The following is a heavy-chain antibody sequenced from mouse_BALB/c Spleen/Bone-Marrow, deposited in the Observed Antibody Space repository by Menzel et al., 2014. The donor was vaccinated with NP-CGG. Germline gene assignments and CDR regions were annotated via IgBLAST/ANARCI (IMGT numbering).Heavy chain of an antibody. V-gene: IGHV14-3*02. J-gene: IGHJ4*01. CDR3: ARRLRSAMDY. CDR2: IDPANGNT. CDR1: DFNIKDTY. Sequence: EVQLQQSGAELVKPGASVKLFCTASDFNIKDTYIHWVKQRPEQGLEWIGRIDPANGNTKYDPKFQGKATITADTSSNTTYLQRSSLTSEDTAVYYCARRLRSAMDYWGQGTSVTVSS. D-gene: IGHD1-1*01.